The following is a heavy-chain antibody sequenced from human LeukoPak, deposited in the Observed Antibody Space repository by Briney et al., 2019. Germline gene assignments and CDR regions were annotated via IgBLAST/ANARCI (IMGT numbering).Heavy chain of an antibody. Sequence: SETLSLTCTVCGGSISSYYWSWIRQPPGKGLEWIGYIYYSGSTNYNPSLKSRVTISVDTSKNQFSLKLSSVTAADTAVYYCARDRQGSGSYYDYYYYGMDVWGKGTTVTVSS. CDR2: IYYSGST. CDR1: GGSISSYY. CDR3: ARDRQGSGSYYDYYYYGMDV. V-gene: IGHV4-59*01. D-gene: IGHD3-10*01. J-gene: IGHJ6*04.